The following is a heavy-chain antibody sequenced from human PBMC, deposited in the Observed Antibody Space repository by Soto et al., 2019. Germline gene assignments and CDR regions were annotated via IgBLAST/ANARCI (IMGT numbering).Heavy chain of an antibody. CDR2: INHSGST. V-gene: IGHV4-34*01. J-gene: IGHJ3*02. CDR1: GGSFSGYY. Sequence: PSETLSLTCAVYGGSFSGYYWSWIRQPPGKGLEWIGEINHSGSTNYNPSLKGRVTISVDTSKNQFSLKLSSVTAADTAVYYCARATSSSYCTNGVCYGAFDIWGQGTMVTVSS. CDR3: ARATSSSYCTNGVCYGAFDI. D-gene: IGHD2-8*01.